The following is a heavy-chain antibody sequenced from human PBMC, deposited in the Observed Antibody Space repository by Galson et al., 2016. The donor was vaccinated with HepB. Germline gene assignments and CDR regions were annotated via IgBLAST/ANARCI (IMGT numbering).Heavy chain of an antibody. CDR2: IYGGGTT. D-gene: IGHD2-15*01. Sequence: SLRLSCAASGFTVSSHYMSWVRQAPGKGLEWVSVIYGGGTTTYADSVKGRFTISRHNSKNTLYLQMNSLRAEDTAVYYCARPLPNVGYGMDVWGKGTTVTVSS. CDR3: ARPLPNVGYGMDV. J-gene: IGHJ6*04. V-gene: IGHV3-53*04. CDR1: GFTVSSHY.